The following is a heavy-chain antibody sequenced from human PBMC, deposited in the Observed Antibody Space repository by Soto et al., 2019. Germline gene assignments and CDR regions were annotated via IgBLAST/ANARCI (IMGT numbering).Heavy chain of an antibody. D-gene: IGHD2-2*01. Sequence: SETLSLTCAVSGGSISSSYWWTWVRQAPGKGLQWIGEIYHSGITNYNPSLRSRVSMSVDKSNNEFSLSLTSVTAADTAVYYCARDYCSSTSCYGVYYWGQGTLVTVSS. CDR2: IYHSGIT. CDR1: GGSISSSYW. V-gene: IGHV4-4*02. CDR3: ARDYCSSTSCYGVYY. J-gene: IGHJ4*02.